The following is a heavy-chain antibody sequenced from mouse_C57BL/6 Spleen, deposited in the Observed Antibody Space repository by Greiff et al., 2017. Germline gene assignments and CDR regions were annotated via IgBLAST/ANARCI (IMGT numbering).Heavy chain of an antibody. CDR3: AMPFYYYGSSYDAMDY. CDR1: GFTFSDYG. J-gene: IGHJ4*01. D-gene: IGHD1-1*01. V-gene: IGHV5-17*01. Sequence: DVKLVESGGGLVKPGGSLKLSCAASGFTFSDYGMHWVRQAPEKGLEWVAYISSGISTNYYADTVKGRFTLSRDNARNTLFLRRTSLRSEDTAMFYCAMPFYYYGSSYDAMDYWGQGTSVTVSS. CDR2: ISSGISTN.